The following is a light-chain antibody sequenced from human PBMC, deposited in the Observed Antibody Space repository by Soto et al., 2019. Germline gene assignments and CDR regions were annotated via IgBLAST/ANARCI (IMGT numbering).Light chain of an antibody. CDR2: GAS. J-gene: IGKJ4*01. Sequence: DIQMTQSSSSVSASVGDRVTITCRASQGLGVWLGWYQQKPGKAPQLLIFGASGLQTGVPARFSGSGSGTDFTLTISSLQPEDFATYYCQQAYSFPLTFGGGTKVEIK. V-gene: IGKV1-12*01. CDR3: QQAYSFPLT. CDR1: QGLGVW.